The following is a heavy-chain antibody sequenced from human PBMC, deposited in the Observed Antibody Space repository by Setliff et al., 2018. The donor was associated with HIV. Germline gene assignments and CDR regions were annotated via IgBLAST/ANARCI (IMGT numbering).Heavy chain of an antibody. Sequence: PSETLSLTCAVYGGPLSGHYWSWIRQPPGQGLEWIGETSHSGKTNYNPSLKSRVTVSVDTSKTQYSLKMISVTAADTAMYYCAISIVGVTSEMYWAQGTLVTVSS. J-gene: IGHJ4*02. CDR1: GGPLSGHY. D-gene: IGHD2-21*02. CDR2: TSHSGKT. CDR3: AISIVGVTSEMY. V-gene: IGHV4-34*01.